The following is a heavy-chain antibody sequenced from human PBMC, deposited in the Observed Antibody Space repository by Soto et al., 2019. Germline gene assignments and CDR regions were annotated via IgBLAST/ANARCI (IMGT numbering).Heavy chain of an antibody. J-gene: IGHJ4*02. Sequence: QVQLVQSGTEVKKPGSSVKVSCTASGGTFSSYTINWVRQAPGHGPEWMGRFIPMVGMTNYAQKFQGRVKMSADKSTSTLYMHLNSLRSEDTAVYYCATNYGSGSTHFDYWGQGTLVTVSS. CDR2: FIPMVGMT. V-gene: IGHV1-69*02. D-gene: IGHD3-10*01. CDR1: GGTFSSYT. CDR3: ATNYGSGSTHFDY.